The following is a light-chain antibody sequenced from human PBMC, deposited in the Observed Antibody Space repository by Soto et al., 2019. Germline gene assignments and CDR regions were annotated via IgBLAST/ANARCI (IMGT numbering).Light chain of an antibody. Sequence: EIVMTQSPGTLSLSPGERATLSCRASQSVTSYLAWYQQKPGQAPRLLISDASDRAPGIPDRFSGSGSGTDFTLTINRLVPEDFAVYYCQQYGDSPVTFGQGTRLEIK. CDR3: QQYGDSPVT. V-gene: IGKV3-20*01. J-gene: IGKJ5*01. CDR2: DAS. CDR1: QSVTSY.